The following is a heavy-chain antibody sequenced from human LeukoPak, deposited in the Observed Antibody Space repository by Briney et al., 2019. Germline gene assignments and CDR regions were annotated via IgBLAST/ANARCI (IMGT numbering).Heavy chain of an antibody. V-gene: IGHV3-23*01. D-gene: IGHD6-19*01. J-gene: IGHJ5*02. Sequence: GGSLRLSCVASGFTFSSYAMNWVRQAPGKGLEWVSAISGGGTSTYYSASVKPPFPISIDPSDNTLYLQINSLRADATAVYYCAKDERRIAVAGNAVWFDPWGQGTLVTASS. CDR1: GFTFSSYA. CDR2: ISGGGTST. CDR3: AKDERRIAVAGNAVWFDP.